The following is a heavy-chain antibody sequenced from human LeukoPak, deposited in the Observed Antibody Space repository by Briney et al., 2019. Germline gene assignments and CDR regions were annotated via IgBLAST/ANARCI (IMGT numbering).Heavy chain of an antibody. Sequence: GGSLRLSCAASGFTFSSYWTGWVRQAPGKGLEWVASINQDGSEKYYVDFVKGRFTISRDNAKKSLYLQMNSLRVEDTAVYYCARASSGRYFQFIDDWGQGTLVTVSS. CDR1: GFTFSSYW. J-gene: IGHJ4*02. CDR3: ARASSGRYFQFIDD. V-gene: IGHV3-7*01. D-gene: IGHD1-26*01. CDR2: INQDGSEK.